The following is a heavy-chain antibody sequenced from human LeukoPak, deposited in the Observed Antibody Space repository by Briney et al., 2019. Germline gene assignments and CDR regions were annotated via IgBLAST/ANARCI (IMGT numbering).Heavy chain of an antibody. V-gene: IGHV3-30-3*01. CDR1: GFTFSSYA. J-gene: IGHJ4*02. CDR3: ARDRRDGYNKVLDY. Sequence: GGSLRLSCAASGFTFSSYAMHWVRQAPGKGLEWVAVISYDGSNKYYADSVKGRFTISRDNSKNTLYPQMNSLRAEDTAVYYCARDRRDGYNKVLDYWGQGTLVTVSS. CDR2: ISYDGSNK. D-gene: IGHD5-24*01.